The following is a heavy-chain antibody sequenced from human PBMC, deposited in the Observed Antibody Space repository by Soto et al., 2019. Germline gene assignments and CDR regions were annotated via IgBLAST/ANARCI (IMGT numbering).Heavy chain of an antibody. D-gene: IGHD4-17*01. CDR3: ARDRTTVTTFYSETFPTYDAFDI. CDR2: IWYDGSNK. Sequence: GGSLRLSCAASGFTFSSYGMHWVRQAPGKGLEWVAVIWYDGSNKYYADSVKGRFTISRDNSKNTLYLQMNSLRAEDTAVYYCARDRTTVTTFYSETFPTYDAFDIWGQGTMVTVSS. J-gene: IGHJ3*02. V-gene: IGHV3-33*01. CDR1: GFTFSSYG.